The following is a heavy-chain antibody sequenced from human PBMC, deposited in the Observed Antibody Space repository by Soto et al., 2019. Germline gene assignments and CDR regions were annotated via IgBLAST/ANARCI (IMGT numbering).Heavy chain of an antibody. D-gene: IGHD2-2*01. CDR1: GYSFSSYW. CDR3: GRSSWPAAADYFYYGMDV. CDR2: ISPGDSAA. J-gene: IGHJ6*02. V-gene: IGHV5-51*01. Sequence: EVRLVQSGAEVRKPGESLKISCQGSGYSFSSYWIAWVRHMPGKGLEWMGLISPGDSAARYNPSFQGQVTISADRSTSIAYLQWSSLQASDSAMYYCGRSSWPAAADYFYYGMDVWGQGTTVIVSS.